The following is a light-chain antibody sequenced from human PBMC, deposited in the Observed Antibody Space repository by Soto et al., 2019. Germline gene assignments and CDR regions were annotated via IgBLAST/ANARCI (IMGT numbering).Light chain of an antibody. Sequence: QSVLTQPPSVSGAPGQRVTLSCSGSSSNIGAGFDVHWYQQFPGLAPRLLIYGNNKRPSGVPGRFSGSKSGTSASLAITGLQAEDEADYYCHSYDSSLSEGVFGGGTKLTVL. CDR2: GNN. V-gene: IGLV1-40*01. CDR3: HSYDSSLSEGV. CDR1: SSNIGAGFD. J-gene: IGLJ2*01.